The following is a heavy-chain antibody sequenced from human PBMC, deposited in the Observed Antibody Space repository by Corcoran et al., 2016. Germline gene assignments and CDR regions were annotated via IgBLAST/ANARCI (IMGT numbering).Heavy chain of an antibody. Sequence: EVQLVESGGGLVKPGGSLRLSCAASGFTFSNAWMNWVRQAPGKGLEWVGRIKSKTDGGTTDYDAPVKGRFTIARDYSKNTLYRHMNSLKTEDTDVDDCTTALSETYDYWGQGTLVTVSS. CDR2: IKSKTDGGTT. J-gene: IGHJ4*02. CDR1: GFTFSNAW. CDR3: TTALSETYDY. V-gene: IGHV3-15*07.